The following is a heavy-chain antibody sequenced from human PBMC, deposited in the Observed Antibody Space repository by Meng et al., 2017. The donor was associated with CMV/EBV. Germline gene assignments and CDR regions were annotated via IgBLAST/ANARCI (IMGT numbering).Heavy chain of an antibody. Sequence: SLKVSCKASGGTFSSYTISWVRQAPGQGREWMGRIIPILGIANYAQKFQGRVTITADKSTSTAYMELSSLRSEDTAVYYCARGYCSSTSCYTSLEYFQHWGQGTLVTVSS. D-gene: IGHD2-2*02. CDR3: ARGYCSSTSCYTSLEYFQH. J-gene: IGHJ1*01. CDR2: IIPILGIA. V-gene: IGHV1-69*02. CDR1: GGTFSSYT.